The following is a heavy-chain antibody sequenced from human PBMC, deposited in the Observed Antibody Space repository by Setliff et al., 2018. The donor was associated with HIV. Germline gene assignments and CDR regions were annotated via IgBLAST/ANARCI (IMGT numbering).Heavy chain of an antibody. V-gene: IGHV1-18*01. CDR2: ISASSVNT. CDR3: ARVPVSNYYYYMDV. CDR1: GYTFINYH. Sequence: ASVKVSCQASGYTFINYHITWARQAPGQGLEWVGSISASSVNTNYTQGRVTMTTDISTSTAYMELRSLRSADSAVYYCARVPVSNYYYYMDVWGKGTTVTVSS. J-gene: IGHJ6*03.